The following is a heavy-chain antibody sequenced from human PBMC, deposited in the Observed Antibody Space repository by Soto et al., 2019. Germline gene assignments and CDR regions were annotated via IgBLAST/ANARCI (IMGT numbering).Heavy chain of an antibody. CDR3: ARAKDVYFDY. Sequence: EVEHVESGGGLGQPGGSLRLSCAASGFTFSDHYMDWIRQAPGKGLEWVGRTRNKANSYTTEYAASVKGRFTISRDDSKNSLYLQMNSLKTEDTAVYYCARAKDVYFDYWGQGTLVTVSS. CDR1: GFTFSDHY. CDR2: TRNKANSYTT. J-gene: IGHJ4*02. V-gene: IGHV3-72*01.